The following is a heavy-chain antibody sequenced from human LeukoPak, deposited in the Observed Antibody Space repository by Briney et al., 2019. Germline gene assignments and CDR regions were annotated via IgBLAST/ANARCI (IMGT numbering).Heavy chain of an antibody. CDR1: GFTLDDYA. CDR2: ISWNSGSI. CDR3: AKTATVSHYYMDV. Sequence: PGGSLRLSCAASGFTLDDYAMHWVRQAPGKGLEWVSGISWNSGSIGYADSVKGRFTISRDNAKNSLYLQMNSLRAEDTALYYCAKTATVSHYYMDVWGKGTTVTVSS. V-gene: IGHV3-9*01. J-gene: IGHJ6*03. D-gene: IGHD5-18*01.